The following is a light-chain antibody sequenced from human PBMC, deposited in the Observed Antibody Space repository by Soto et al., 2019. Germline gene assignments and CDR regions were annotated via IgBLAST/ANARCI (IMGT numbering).Light chain of an antibody. J-gene: IGKJ4*01. CDR1: QSFSSN. CDR3: QQYNNWLPLT. CDR2: GAS. Sequence: EILITQSPATLSVFPGERGTLSCRASQSFSSNVAWYQQRPGQAPRLIIHGASTRATGIPVRFSGSVSGTEFTLTISSLQSEDFAVYYCQQYNNWLPLTFGGGTKVDI. V-gene: IGKV3-15*01.